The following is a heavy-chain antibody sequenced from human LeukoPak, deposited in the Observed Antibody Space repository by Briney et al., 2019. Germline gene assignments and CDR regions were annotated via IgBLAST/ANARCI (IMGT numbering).Heavy chain of an antibody. CDR1: GYTLTELS. V-gene: IGHV1-18*01. CDR2: ISAYNGNT. J-gene: IGHJ4*02. Sequence: GASVKVSCKVSGYTLTELSMHWVRQAPGQGLEWMGWISAYNGNTNYAQKLQGRVTMTTDTSTSTAYMELRSLRSDDTAVYYCARGRHDSSGYYHSPYFDYWGQGTLVTVSS. D-gene: IGHD3-22*01. CDR3: ARGRHDSSGYYHSPYFDY.